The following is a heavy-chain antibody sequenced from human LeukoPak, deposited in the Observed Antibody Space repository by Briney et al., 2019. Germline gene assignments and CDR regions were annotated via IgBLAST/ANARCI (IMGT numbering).Heavy chain of an antibody. CDR3: TRGTGRYVMVDS. D-gene: IGHD1-1*01. J-gene: IGHJ5*01. V-gene: IGHV3-49*03. CDR2: IRSRVYGGTT. Sequence: SLRLSCTASGFTFCDYTMSWFRQAPGKGLEWVAFIRSRVYGGTTEHAASVEARFTISRDDSKSIAYLQMNSLRTEDTAVYYCTRGTGRYVMVDSWGQGTLVTVSS. CDR1: GFTFCDYT.